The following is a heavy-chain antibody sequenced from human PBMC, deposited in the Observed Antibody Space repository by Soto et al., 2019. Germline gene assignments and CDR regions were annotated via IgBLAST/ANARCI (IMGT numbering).Heavy chain of an antibody. V-gene: IGHV3-33*01. CDR3: ARAAPLWFGESYFDY. CDR1: GFTFSSYG. Sequence: QVQLVESGGGVVQPGRSLRLSCAASGFTFSSYGMHWVRQAPGKGLEWVAVIWYDGSNKYYADSVKGRFTISRDNSKNTLYLQMNSLRAEDTAVYYCARAAPLWFGESYFDYWGQGTLVTVSS. CDR2: IWYDGSNK. J-gene: IGHJ4*02. D-gene: IGHD3-10*01.